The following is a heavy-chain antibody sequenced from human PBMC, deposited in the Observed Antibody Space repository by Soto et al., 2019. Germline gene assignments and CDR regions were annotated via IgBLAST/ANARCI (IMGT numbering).Heavy chain of an antibody. CDR2: ISSTTNYI. J-gene: IGHJ4*02. CDR1: GFTFTRYS. V-gene: IGHV3-21*06. CDR3: ARESEDLTSNFDY. Sequence: PGGCLRLSCAASGFTFTRYSMNWFRQAPGKELEWVSSISSTTNYIYYGDSMKGRFTISRDNAKNSLYLEMNSLRAEDTAVYYCARESEDLTSNFDYWGQGALVTVSS.